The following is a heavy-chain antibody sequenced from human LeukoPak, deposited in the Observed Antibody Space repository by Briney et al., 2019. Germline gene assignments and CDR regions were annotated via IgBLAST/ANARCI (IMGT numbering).Heavy chain of an antibody. Sequence: SETLSLTCAVSGGSISSSNWWSWVRQPPGKGLEWIGEIFHSGSTTYNPSLKSRATISVDKSKNQFSVKLRSVTAADAAVYFCTSRLDDHGSFDYWGQGTLVTVSS. CDR1: GGSISSSNW. V-gene: IGHV4-4*02. J-gene: IGHJ4*02. CDR2: IFHSGST. CDR3: TSRLDDHGSFDY. D-gene: IGHD4-17*01.